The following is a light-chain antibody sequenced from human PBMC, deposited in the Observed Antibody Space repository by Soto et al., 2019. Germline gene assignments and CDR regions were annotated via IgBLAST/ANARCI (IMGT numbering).Light chain of an antibody. Sequence: EIVLTQSPATLSLSPGERATLSCRAGQSVSSYLAWYQQKPGQAPRLLIYDASNRATGIPARFSGSGSGTDFTLTISSLEPEDFALYYCQQRSSWPPTFGQGTKVEIK. CDR2: DAS. CDR3: QQRSSWPPT. J-gene: IGKJ1*01. CDR1: QSVSSY. V-gene: IGKV3-11*01.